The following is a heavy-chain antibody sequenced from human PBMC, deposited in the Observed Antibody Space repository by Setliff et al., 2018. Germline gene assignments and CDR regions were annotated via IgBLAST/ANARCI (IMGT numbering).Heavy chain of an antibody. CDR3: ARGPDLSAVGATYFYGMDV. CDR1: GGSVTESF. Sequence: SETLSLTCTVSGGSVTESFWSWIRQPAGRGLEWIGRMIVSGGADYNPSLKSRVTMSVDSPNNKFSLNLSSVSAADTAVYYCARGPDLSAVGATYFYGMDVWGQGATVTVSS. CDR2: MIVSGGA. J-gene: IGHJ6*02. V-gene: IGHV4-4*07. D-gene: IGHD6-19*01.